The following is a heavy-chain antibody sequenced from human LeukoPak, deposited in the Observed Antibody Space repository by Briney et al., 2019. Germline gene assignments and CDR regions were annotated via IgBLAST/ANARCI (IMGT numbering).Heavy chain of an antibody. J-gene: IGHJ6*02. V-gene: IGHV3-23*01. D-gene: IGHD6-6*01. CDR2: ISGSGGST. Sequence: GGSLRLSCAASGFTFSSYAMSWVRQAPGKGLEWVSAISGSGGSTYYADSVKGRFTISRDNFKNTLYLQMNSLRAEDTAVYYCAKVALVYYYYGMDVWGQGTTVTVSS. CDR1: GFTFSSYA. CDR3: AKVALVYYYYGMDV.